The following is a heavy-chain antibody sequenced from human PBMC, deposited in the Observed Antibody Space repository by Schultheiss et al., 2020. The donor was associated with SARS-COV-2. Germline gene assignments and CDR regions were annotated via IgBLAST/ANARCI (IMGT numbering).Heavy chain of an antibody. J-gene: IGHJ5*02. CDR2: IDPSDSYT. Sequence: ESLKISCKGSGYRFTSYWISWVRQMPGKGLEWMGRIDPSDSYTNYSPSFQGHVTMSADKSISTAYLQWRSLKASDTAMYYCARQFRGYSYIDFDPWGQGTLVTVSS. D-gene: IGHD5-18*01. CDR3: ARQFRGYSYIDFDP. V-gene: IGHV5-10-1*01. CDR1: GYRFTSYW.